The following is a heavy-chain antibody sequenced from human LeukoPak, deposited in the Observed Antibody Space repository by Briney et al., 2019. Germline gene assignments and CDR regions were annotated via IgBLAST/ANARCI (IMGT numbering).Heavy chain of an antibody. Sequence: ASVKVSCKASGGTFSSYAISWVRQAPGQGLEWMGGIIPIFGTANYAQKFQGGVTITADESTSTAYMELSSLRSEDTAVYYCARDHGRNYDFWGGEGYWGQGTLVTVSS. V-gene: IGHV1-69*13. CDR2: IIPIFGTA. CDR3: ARDHGRNYDFWGGEGY. D-gene: IGHD3-3*01. J-gene: IGHJ4*02. CDR1: GGTFSSYA.